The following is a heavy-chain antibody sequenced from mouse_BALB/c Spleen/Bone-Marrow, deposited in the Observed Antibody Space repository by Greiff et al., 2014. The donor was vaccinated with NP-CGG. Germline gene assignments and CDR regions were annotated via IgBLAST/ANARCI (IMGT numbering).Heavy chain of an antibody. D-gene: IGHD1-1*01. CDR1: GFNIKDTY. V-gene: IGHV14-3*02. CDR2: IDPANGNT. Sequence: VQLQQSGAELVKPGASVKLSCTASGFNIKDTYMHWVKQRPEQGLEWIGRIDPANGNTKYDPEFQDKATITADTSSNTAYLQLSSLTSEDTAVYYCANYYYGYYFDYWGRGTTLTVSS. CDR3: ANYYYGYYFDY. J-gene: IGHJ2*01.